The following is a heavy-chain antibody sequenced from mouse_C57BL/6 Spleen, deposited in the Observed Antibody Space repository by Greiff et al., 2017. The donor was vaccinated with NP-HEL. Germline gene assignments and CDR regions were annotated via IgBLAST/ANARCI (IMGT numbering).Heavy chain of an antibody. D-gene: IGHD2-3*01. V-gene: IGHV5-17*01. Sequence: EVLLVESGGGLVKPGGSLKLSCAASGFTFSDYGMHWVRQAPEKGVEWVAYISSGSSTIYSADTVKGRFTISRDNAKTTLFLQMTSMRSEDTAMYYCARSGLLRAMDYWGQGTSITVSS. J-gene: IGHJ4*01. CDR2: ISSGSSTI. CDR3: ARSGLLRAMDY. CDR1: GFTFSDYG.